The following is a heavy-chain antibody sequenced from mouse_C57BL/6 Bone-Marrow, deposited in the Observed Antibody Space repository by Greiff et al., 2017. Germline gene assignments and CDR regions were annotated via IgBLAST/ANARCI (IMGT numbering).Heavy chain of an antibody. V-gene: IGHV2-9*01. CDR3: AKQGYYYAMDY. Sequence: LRLMESGLGLVALSQRLSITCTVPGISLTSYGVAWVRQPPGKGLEWLGVLWGGGSTHSTLALMSRLSISKDNSKSQVFLKMNSLQTDDTAMYYCAKQGYYYAMDYWGQGTSVTVSS. CDR1: GISLTSYG. CDR2: LWGGGST. J-gene: IGHJ4*01.